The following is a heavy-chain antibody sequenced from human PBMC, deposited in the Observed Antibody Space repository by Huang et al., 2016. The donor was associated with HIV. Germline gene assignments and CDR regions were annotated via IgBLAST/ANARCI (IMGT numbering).Heavy chain of an antibody. CDR1: GFTFSGYA. J-gene: IGHJ3*02. CDR3: TRLRNGDDAFDI. V-gene: IGHV3-73*01. Sequence: EVQLVQSRGGLLRPGGSLRVSCAASGFTFSGYAIHGVRPTSGKGLEWVGRIKTKNDNYATAFTASLEGRFTVSRDDSRNTAYLQMNSLKTEDTAVYYCTRLRNGDDAFDIWGQGTTVTVSS. CDR2: IKTKNDNYAT.